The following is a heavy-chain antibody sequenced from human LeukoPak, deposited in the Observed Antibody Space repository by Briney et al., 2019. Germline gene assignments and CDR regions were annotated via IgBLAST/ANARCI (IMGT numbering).Heavy chain of an antibody. CDR1: GFTFSSYA. J-gene: IGHJ4*02. CDR3: ARAPRWLQSDY. V-gene: IGHV3-30-3*01. CDR2: ISYDGSNK. Sequence: GGSLRLSCAASGFTFSSYAMSWVRQAPGKGLEWVAVISYDGSNKYYADSVKGRFTISRDNSKNTLYLQMNSLRAEDTAVYYCARAPRWLQSDYWGQGTLVTVSS. D-gene: IGHD5-24*01.